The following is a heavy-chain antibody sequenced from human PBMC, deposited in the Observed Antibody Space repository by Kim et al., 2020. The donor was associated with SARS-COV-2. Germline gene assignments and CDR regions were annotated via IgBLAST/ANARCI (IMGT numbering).Heavy chain of an antibody. CDR3: ARVGWDDAFDI. D-gene: IGHD6-19*01. V-gene: IGHV3-53*01. J-gene: IGHJ3*02. CDR2: MYTGGTT. CDR1: GFTVSSDY. Sequence: GGSLRLSCSASGFTVSSDYMGWVRQAPGKGLEWVSLMYTGGTTYYADSVKGRFSLSRDISKNTVYFHMNNLRVDDTAVYYCARVGWDDAFDIWGQGTPVTVSP.